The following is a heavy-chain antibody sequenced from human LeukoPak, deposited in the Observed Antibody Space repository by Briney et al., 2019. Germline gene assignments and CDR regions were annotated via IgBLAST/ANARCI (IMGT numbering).Heavy chain of an antibody. Sequence: PEGSLRLSCVASGFTASNNYMSWVRQAPGKGLEWVSVIYSGGTTYYADSVKGRFTISRDNSNNTLYLQMNSLRAEDTAVYYCARAPPEKCSGGSCYSLDYWGQGTLVTVSS. CDR3: ARAPPEKCSGGSCYSLDY. V-gene: IGHV3-53*01. D-gene: IGHD2-15*01. CDR2: IYSGGTT. CDR1: GFTASNNY. J-gene: IGHJ4*02.